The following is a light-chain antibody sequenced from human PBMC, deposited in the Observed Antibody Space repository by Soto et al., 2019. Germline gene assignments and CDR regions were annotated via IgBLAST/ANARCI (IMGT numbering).Light chain of an antibody. Sequence: QSALTQPPSASGSPGQSVTISCTGTSSDIGGHNYVSWYQHHPGKAPKLIIYEVTKRPSGVPDRFSGSKSGTSASLAITGLQAEDEADYYCQSYDSSLSGVVFGGGTKLTVL. J-gene: IGLJ2*01. CDR3: QSYDSSLSGVV. CDR1: SSDIGGHNY. V-gene: IGLV2-8*01. CDR2: EVT.